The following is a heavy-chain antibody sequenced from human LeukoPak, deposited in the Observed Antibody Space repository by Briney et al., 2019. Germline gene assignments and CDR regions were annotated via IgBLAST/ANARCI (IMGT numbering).Heavy chain of an antibody. J-gene: IGHJ4*02. CDR1: GYSISSGYY. V-gene: IGHV4-38-2*02. Sequence: SETLSLTCTVSGYSISSGYYWGWIRQPPGKGLEWIGSIYHSGRTYYNPSLKSRVTISVDTSKNQFSLKLSSVTAADTAVYYCARDWVRGVIIHYFDYWGQGTLVTVSS. CDR3: ARDWVRGVIIHYFDY. D-gene: IGHD3-10*01. CDR2: IYHSGRT.